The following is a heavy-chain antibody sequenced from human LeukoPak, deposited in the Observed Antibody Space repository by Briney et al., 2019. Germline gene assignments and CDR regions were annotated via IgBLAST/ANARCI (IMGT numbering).Heavy chain of an antibody. CDR2: INHSGST. D-gene: IGHD5-18*01. Sequence: PSETLSLTCAVYGGSFSGYYWSWIRQPPGKGLEWTGEINHSGSTNYNTSLKSRVTISVDTSKNQFSLKLSSVTAADTAVYYCARGGYSYGYSYWGQGTLVTVSS. CDR3: ARGGYSYGYSY. J-gene: IGHJ4*02. CDR1: GGSFSGYY. V-gene: IGHV4-34*01.